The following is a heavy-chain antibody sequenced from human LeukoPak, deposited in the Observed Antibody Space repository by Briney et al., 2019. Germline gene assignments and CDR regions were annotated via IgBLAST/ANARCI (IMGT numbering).Heavy chain of an antibody. CDR2: INNDATSK. V-gene: IGHV3-74*01. D-gene: IGHD1-26*01. CDR3: ARDRYYIIDY. J-gene: IGHJ4*02. CDR1: GFSFSSTW. Sequence: GGSLRLSCAASGFSFSSTWMHWVRQAPGRGLEWVSLINNDATSKTYADSVKGRFTISRDNAKNTVYLQMDSLRDEDTAAYYCARDRYYIIDYWGQGALVTVSS.